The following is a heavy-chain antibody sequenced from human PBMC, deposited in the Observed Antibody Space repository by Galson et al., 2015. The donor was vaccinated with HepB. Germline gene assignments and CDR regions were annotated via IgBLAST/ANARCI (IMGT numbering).Heavy chain of an antibody. CDR2: IKPDGSEK. CDR3: ARGLAVAAAPRYYYYFGMDV. D-gene: IGHD6-19*01. J-gene: IGHJ6*02. CDR1: GFTFSTYW. Sequence: SLRLSCAASGFTFSTYWMNWVRQAPGKGLEWVANIKPDGSEKYYVDSVKGRFTISRDNVKNSLNLQMNSLRAEDTGVYYCARGLAVAAAPRYYYYFGMDVWGQGTTVTVAS. V-gene: IGHV3-7*03.